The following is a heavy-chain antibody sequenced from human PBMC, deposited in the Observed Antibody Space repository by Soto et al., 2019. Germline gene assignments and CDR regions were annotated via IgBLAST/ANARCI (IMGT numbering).Heavy chain of an antibody. CDR2: ISAYNGNT. V-gene: IGHV1-18*01. Sequence: QVQLVQSGAEVKKPGASVKVSCKASGYTFTSYGISWVRQAPGLGLEWMGWISAYNGNTNYAQKLQGRVTMTTDTSTSTAYMELRSLRSDDTAVYYCARDIGGYSSGGSCYSLGYWGQGTLVTVSS. D-gene: IGHD2-15*01. CDR3: ARDIGGYSSGGSCYSLGY. J-gene: IGHJ4*02. CDR1: GYTFTSYG.